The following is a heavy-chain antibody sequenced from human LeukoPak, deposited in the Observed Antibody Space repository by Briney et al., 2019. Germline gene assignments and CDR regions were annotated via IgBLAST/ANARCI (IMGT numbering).Heavy chain of an antibody. D-gene: IGHD3-22*01. CDR3: ARVNYYDSSGYYSHFDY. V-gene: IGHV4-59*08. J-gene: IGHJ4*02. CDR2: IYHSGST. CDR1: GGSFNDY. Sequence: PSETLSLTCTVSGGSFNDYWSWIRQPPGRGLEWIGYIYHSGSTNYNPSLKSRVTISIDTSRNQFSLKLSSVTAADTAVYYCARVNYYDSSGYYSHFDYWGQGTLVTVSS.